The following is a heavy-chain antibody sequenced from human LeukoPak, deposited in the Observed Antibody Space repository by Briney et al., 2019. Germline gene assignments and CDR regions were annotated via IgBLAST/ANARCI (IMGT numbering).Heavy chain of an antibody. CDR1: AGSLTRTND. CDR3: PKEGLPSRTPYS. D-gene: IGHD2-15*01. CDR2: VNLQGST. Sequence: SGTLSLTWRLAAGSLTRTNDGSCGRQPPGKGLEWIGEVNLQGSTNYNPSLMGRVAISVDMSENHLSLQLTSVTAAATAVYYCPKEGLPSRTPYSSGQRTLVTVSS. J-gene: IGHJ4*02. V-gene: IGHV4-4*02.